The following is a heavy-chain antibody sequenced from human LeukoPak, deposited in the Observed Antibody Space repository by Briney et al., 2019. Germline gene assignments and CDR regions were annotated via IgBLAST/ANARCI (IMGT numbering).Heavy chain of an antibody. CDR1: GGSFSGYY. CDR2: INHSGST. J-gene: IGHJ4*02. CDR3: ARRRAQLFDY. D-gene: IGHD2-2*01. V-gene: IGHV4-34*01. Sequence: PSETLSLTRAVYGGSFSGYYWSWIRQPPGKGLEWIGEINHSGSTNYNPSLKSRVTISVDTSKNQFSLKLSSVTAADTAVYYCARRRAQLFDYWGQGTLVTVSS.